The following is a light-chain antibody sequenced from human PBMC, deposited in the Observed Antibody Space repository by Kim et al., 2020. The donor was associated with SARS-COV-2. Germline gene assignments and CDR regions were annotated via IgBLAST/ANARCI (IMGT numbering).Light chain of an antibody. CDR1: QGISTS. J-gene: IGKJ1*01. CDR3: QKYDAAPWT. V-gene: IGKV1-27*01. Sequence: ASVGDRVTITGRASQGISTSLAWYQQKPGKVPKVLIYSASALQSGVPSRFSGSGSGTDFTLTISSLQPEDVATYYCQKYDAAPWTFGHGTKVDIK. CDR2: SAS.